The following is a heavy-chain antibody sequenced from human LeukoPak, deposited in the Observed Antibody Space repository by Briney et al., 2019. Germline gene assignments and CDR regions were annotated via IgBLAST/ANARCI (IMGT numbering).Heavy chain of an antibody. Sequence: SETLSLTXTVSGGSISSGDYYWSWICQPPGKGLQWIGSIYHSGSTYYNPSLKSRVTISVDTSKNQFSLKLSSVTAADTAVYYCARRRGYSSSSVDYWGQGTLVTVSS. J-gene: IGHJ4*02. CDR3: ARRRGYSSSSVDY. CDR1: GGSISSGDYY. CDR2: IYHSGST. D-gene: IGHD6-6*01. V-gene: IGHV4-39*07.